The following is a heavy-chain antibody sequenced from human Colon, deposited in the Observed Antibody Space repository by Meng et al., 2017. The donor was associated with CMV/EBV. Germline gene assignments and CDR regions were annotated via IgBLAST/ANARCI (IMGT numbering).Heavy chain of an antibody. CDR3: GRNSRLFGGNDV. D-gene: IGHD3-16*01. CDR1: GFTVSTSY. Sequence: GESLKISCAASGFTVSTSYMSWIRQAPGKGLEWVALIYSGGPTAHADSVKGRFTISRDNSKNILYLQMDSLRSEDTAVYFCGRNSRLFGGNDVWGQGTLVTVSS. V-gene: IGHV3-66*02. CDR2: IYSGGPT. J-gene: IGHJ4*02.